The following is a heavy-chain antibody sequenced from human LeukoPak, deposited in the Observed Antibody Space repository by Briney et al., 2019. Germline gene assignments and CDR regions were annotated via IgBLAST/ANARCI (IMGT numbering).Heavy chain of an antibody. V-gene: IGHV3-48*03. CDR2: VSSSGTTI. CDR3: ARGRQYSSSCGPMDV. J-gene: IGHJ6*03. D-gene: IGHD6-13*01. CDR1: GFTFTSYE. Sequence: QPGGSLRLSCAASGFTFTSYEMNWVRQAPGKGLEWVSYVSSSGTTIYYADSVKGRFTISRDNAKNSLYLQMNSLRAEDTALYYCARGRQYSSSCGPMDVWGKGTTVTISS.